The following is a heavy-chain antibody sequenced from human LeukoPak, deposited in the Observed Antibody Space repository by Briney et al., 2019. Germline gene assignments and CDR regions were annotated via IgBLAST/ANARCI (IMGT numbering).Heavy chain of an antibody. V-gene: IGHV1-2*02. D-gene: IGHD2-15*01. J-gene: IGHJ5*02. Sequence: ASVKVSCKASGYTFTSYYMHWVRQAPGQGLEWMGWINPNSGGTNYAQKFQGRVTMTRDTSISTAYMELSRLRSDDTAVYYCARVPHNCSGGRCYSRWFDPWGQGTLVIVSS. CDR3: ARVPHNCSGGRCYSRWFDP. CDR1: GYTFTSYY. CDR2: INPNSGGT.